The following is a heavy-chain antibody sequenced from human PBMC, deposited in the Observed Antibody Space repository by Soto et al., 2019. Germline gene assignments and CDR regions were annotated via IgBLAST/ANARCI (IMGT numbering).Heavy chain of an antibody. Sequence: ASVKVSCKASGYTFTDYHIHWVQQAPGKGLEWMGLVDPEDAETIYAERFLGRVTITADTSTDTTYMELSSLRSEDTAVYYCAKEFRARTGHFDPWGQGTLVTVSS. CDR2: VDPEDAET. J-gene: IGHJ5*02. V-gene: IGHV1-69-2*01. D-gene: IGHD1-1*01. CDR3: AKEFRARTGHFDP. CDR1: GYTFTDYH.